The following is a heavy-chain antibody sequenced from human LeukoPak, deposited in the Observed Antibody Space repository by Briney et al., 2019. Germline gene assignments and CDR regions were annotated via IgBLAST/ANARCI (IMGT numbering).Heavy chain of an antibody. CDR1: GGSISSSSYY. D-gene: IGHD3-22*01. Sequence: SETLSLTCTVSGGSISSSSYYWGWIRQPPGKGLEWIGSIYYSGSTYYNPSLKSRVTISVDTSKNQFSLKLSSVTAADTAVYYCARGYSSGYYNLYYYYYMDVWGKGTTVTVSS. CDR3: ARGYSSGYYNLYYYYYMDV. CDR2: IYYSGST. J-gene: IGHJ6*03. V-gene: IGHV4-39*07.